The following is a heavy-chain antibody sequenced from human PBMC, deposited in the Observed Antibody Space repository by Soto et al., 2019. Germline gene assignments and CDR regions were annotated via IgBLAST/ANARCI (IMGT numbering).Heavy chain of an antibody. CDR2: INHSGST. D-gene: IGHD6-19*01. Sequence: QVQLQQWGAGLLKPSETLSLTCAVYGGSFSGYYWSWIRQPPGKGLEWIVEINHSGSTKYNPSLKSRVTITVDTSKNQCSLSLSSVTAADTAVYYCASKYSSGWYHVDYWGHGTLVTVSA. CDR3: ASKYSSGWYHVDY. J-gene: IGHJ4*01. CDR1: GGSFSGYY. V-gene: IGHV4-34*01.